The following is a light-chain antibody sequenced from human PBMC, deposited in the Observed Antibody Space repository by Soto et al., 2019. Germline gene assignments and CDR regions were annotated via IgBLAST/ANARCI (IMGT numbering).Light chain of an antibody. Sequence: QSALTQPASVSGSPGQSITISCTGTSSDVGGYNYVSWYQQHPDKAPKLMIYDVSNRPSGVSNRFSGSKSGNTASLTISGLQAEDEADYYCSSYTSSNSWVFGGGTKVTVL. CDR2: DVS. CDR3: SSYTSSNSWV. CDR1: SSDVGGYNY. J-gene: IGLJ3*02. V-gene: IGLV2-14*01.